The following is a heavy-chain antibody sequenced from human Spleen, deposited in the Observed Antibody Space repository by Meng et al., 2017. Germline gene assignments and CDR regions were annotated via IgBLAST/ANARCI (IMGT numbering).Heavy chain of an antibody. CDR1: GFTFRDSA. J-gene: IGHJ5*02. V-gene: IGHV3-74*01. CDR2: INTDGSST. CDR3: ARDLTVTNWFDP. Sequence: EVQLVESGGGLVQPGGSLKLSCAASGFTFRDSAMHWVRQASGKGLVWVSHINTDGSSTNYADSVKGRFTISRDNAKNTLYLQMNSLRAEDTAVYYCARDLTVTNWFDPWGQGTLVTVSS. D-gene: IGHD4-11*01.